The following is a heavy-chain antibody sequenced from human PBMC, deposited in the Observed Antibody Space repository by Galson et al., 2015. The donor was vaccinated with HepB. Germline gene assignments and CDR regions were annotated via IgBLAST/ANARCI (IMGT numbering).Heavy chain of an antibody. CDR3: ARVPYYGSGTLWFDP. D-gene: IGHD3-10*01. V-gene: IGHV3-74*01. J-gene: IGHJ5*02. CDR1: GFTFSSYW. Sequence: SLRLSCAASGFTFSSYWMHWVRQAPGKGLVWVSRINSDGSSTSYADSVKGRFTISRDNAKNTLYLQMNSLRAEDTAVYYCARVPYYGSGTLWFDPWGQGTLVTVSS. CDR2: INSDGSST.